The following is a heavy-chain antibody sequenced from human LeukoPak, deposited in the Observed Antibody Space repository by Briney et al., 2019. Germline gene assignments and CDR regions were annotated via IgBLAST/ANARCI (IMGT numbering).Heavy chain of an antibody. Sequence: GSLRLSCAASGFTFSSYSMTWVRQAPGKGLEWVSYISSSGSTIYYADSVKGRFTISRDNAKNSLYLQMNSLRAADTAVYYCARDIFGVLWFGESWGQGTLVTVSS. CDR2: ISSSGSTI. V-gene: IGHV3-48*04. CDR3: ARDIFGVLWFGES. CDR1: GFTFSSYS. J-gene: IGHJ4*02. D-gene: IGHD3-10*01.